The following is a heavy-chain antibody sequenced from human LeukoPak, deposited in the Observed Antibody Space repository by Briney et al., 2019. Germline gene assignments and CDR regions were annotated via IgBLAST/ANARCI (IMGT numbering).Heavy chain of an antibody. CDR2: IRYDGNDK. CDR1: GFSFSTFG. CDR3: AKDSQLDVGSDYYYYFYMDV. V-gene: IGHV3-30*02. D-gene: IGHD1-1*01. Sequence: GGSLRLSCAASGFSFSTFGMYWIRQVPGKGLEWVAFIRYDGNDKYYGDSAKDRFTISRDNSKNTLYLQMNSLTTDDTGVYYCAKDSQLDVGSDYYYYFYMDVWGRGTTVTVSS. J-gene: IGHJ6*03.